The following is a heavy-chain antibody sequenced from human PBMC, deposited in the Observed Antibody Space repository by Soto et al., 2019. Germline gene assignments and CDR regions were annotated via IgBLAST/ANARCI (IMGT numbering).Heavy chain of an antibody. J-gene: IGHJ4*02. D-gene: IGHD3-3*01. CDR2: IIPIFGTA. V-gene: IGHV1-69*13. Sequence: RASVKVSCKASGGTFSSYAISWVRQAPGRGLEWMGGIIPIFGTANYAQKFQGRVTITADESTSTAYMELSSLRSEDTAVYYCARGTYYDFWSGYPIDYWGQGTLVTVSS. CDR1: GGTFSSYA. CDR3: ARGTYYDFWSGYPIDY.